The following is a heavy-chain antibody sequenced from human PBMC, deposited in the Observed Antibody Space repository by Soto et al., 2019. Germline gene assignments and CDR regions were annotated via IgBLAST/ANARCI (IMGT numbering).Heavy chain of an antibody. CDR2: IIPIFGTA. V-gene: IGHV1-69*01. CDR1: GGTFSSYA. D-gene: IGHD2-21*02. Sequence: QVQLVQSGAEVKKPGSSVKVSCKASGGTFSSYAISWVRQAPGQGLEWMGGIIPIFGTANYAQKFQGRVTITADESTSTAYMELSSLRSEDTAVYYCARGVPGPGVVTAILGWYFDLWGRGTLVTVSS. J-gene: IGHJ2*01. CDR3: ARGVPGPGVVTAILGWYFDL.